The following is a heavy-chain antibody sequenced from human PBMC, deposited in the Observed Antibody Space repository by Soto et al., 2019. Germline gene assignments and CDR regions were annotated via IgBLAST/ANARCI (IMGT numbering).Heavy chain of an antibody. CDR3: ARDRAYKSWFDS. J-gene: IGHJ5*01. CDR1: CGSISSDGYH. CDR2: IYYSGST. V-gene: IGHV4-31*03. D-gene: IGHD1-20*01. Sequence: SDTLSLTCTVSCGSISSDGYHWSWIRQHPGKGLEWIGNIYYSGSTYYNPSLKSRVTISVDTSKKQFSLKLSSVTAADTAVYYCARDRAYKSWFDSWGQGMLVTVSS.